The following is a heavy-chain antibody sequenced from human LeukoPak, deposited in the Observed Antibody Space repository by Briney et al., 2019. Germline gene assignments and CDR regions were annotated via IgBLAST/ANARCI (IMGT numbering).Heavy chain of an antibody. D-gene: IGHD3-10*01. V-gene: IGHV1-69*01. CDR3: ARAVGVQGVIITSVWFDP. J-gene: IGHJ5*02. CDR2: IIPIFGTA. Sequence: ASVKVSCKASGGTFSSYAISWVRQAPGQGLEWMGGIIPIFGTANYAQKFQGRVTITADESTSTAYMELSSLRSEDTAVYYCARAVGVQGVIITSVWFDPWGQGTLVTVSS. CDR1: GGTFSSYA.